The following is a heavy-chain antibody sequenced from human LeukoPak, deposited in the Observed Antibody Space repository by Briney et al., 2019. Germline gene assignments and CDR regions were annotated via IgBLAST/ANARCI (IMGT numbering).Heavy chain of an antibody. D-gene: IGHD2-15*01. Sequence: ASVKVSCKASGYTFSSYDINWVRQATGQGLEWMGWMNPHSDNTGYAQKFQGRVTMTRNTSISTAYMELSSLRSEDTAVYYCARGPGYCSGGSCYGEEGFDYWGQGTLVTVSS. CDR2: MNPHSDNT. V-gene: IGHV1-8*02. J-gene: IGHJ4*02. CDR1: GYTFSSYD. CDR3: ARGPGYCSGGSCYGEEGFDY.